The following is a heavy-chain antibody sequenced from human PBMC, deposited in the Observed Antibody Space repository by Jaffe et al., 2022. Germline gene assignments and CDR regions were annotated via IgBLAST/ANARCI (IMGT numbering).Heavy chain of an antibody. V-gene: IGHV5-51*01. J-gene: IGHJ6*03. CDR3: ARHGSKREYSGYDHYYYYYMDV. CDR2: IYPGDSDT. Sequence: EVQLVQSGAEVKKPGESLKISCKGSGYSFTSYWIGWVRQMPGKGLEWMGIIYPGDSDTRYSPSFQGQVTISADKSISTAYLQWSSLKASDTAMYYCARHGSKREYSGYDHYYYYYMDVWGKGTTVTVSS. CDR1: GYSFTSYW. D-gene: IGHD5-12*01.